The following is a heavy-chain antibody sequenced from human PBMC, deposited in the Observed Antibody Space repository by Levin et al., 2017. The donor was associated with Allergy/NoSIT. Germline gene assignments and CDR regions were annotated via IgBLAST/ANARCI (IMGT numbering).Heavy chain of an antibody. J-gene: IGHJ4*02. D-gene: IGHD5-12*01. CDR2: INAGNGNT. V-gene: IGHV1-3*01. Sequence: ASVKVSCKASGYTFTSYAMHWVRQAPGQRLEWMGWINAGNGNTKYSQKFQGRVTITRDTSASTAYMELSSLRSEDTAVYYCARDRGNIVATIDSLYGDYVGVGGCGYWGQGTLVTVSS. CDR3: ARDRGNIVATIDSLYGDYVGVGGCGY. CDR1: GYTFTSYA.